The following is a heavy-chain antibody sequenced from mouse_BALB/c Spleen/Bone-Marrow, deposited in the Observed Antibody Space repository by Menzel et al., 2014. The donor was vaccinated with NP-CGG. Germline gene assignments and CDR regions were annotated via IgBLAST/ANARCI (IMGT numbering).Heavy chain of an antibody. CDR2: ISYDGSN. CDR3: ARDWDGYYFDY. J-gene: IGHJ2*01. CDR1: GYSITSGYY. D-gene: IGHD2-3*01. Sequence: EVQLQESGPGLVKPSQSLSLTCSVTGYSITSGYYWNWIRQFPGNKLEWMGYISYDGSNNYNPSLKNRISITRDTSKNQFFLKLNSVTTEDTATYYCARDWDGYYFDYWGQGTTLPVSS. V-gene: IGHV3-6*02.